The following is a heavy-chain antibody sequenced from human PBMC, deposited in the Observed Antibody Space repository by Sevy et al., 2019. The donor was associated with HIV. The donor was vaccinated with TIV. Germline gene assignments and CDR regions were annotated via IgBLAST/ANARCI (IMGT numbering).Heavy chain of an antibody. CDR3: AKDQGDYVWGTFRDY. J-gene: IGHJ4*02. D-gene: IGHD3-16*02. V-gene: IGHV3-23*01. CDR2: LSGSGGST. Sequence: GGSLRLSCAASGFTFSIYAMSWVRQAPGKALEWVSGLSGSGGSTYYADSVKGRFTISRDNSKNTLYLQMNSLRAADTAVYYCAKDQGDYVWGTFRDYWGQGTLVTVSS. CDR1: GFTFSIYA.